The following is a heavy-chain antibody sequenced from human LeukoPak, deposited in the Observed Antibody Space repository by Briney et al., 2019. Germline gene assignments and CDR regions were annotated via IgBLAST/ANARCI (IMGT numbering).Heavy chain of an antibody. CDR2: ISGSGAST. Sequence: PGGSLRLSCAASGFTFSSYSMNWVRQAPGKGLEWVSGISGSGASTYYADSVKGRFTISRDNSKNTLYLQMNSLRAEDTAVYYCARDRTATTGWFDPWGQGTLVTVSS. D-gene: IGHD4-17*01. CDR3: ARDRTATTGWFDP. J-gene: IGHJ5*02. CDR1: GFTFSSYS. V-gene: IGHV3-23*01.